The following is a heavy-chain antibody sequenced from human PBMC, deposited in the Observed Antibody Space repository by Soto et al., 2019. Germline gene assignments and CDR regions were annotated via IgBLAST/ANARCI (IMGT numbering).Heavy chain of an antibody. CDR3: ASENLEWFANWFDP. Sequence: SETLSLTCTVSGGSISSGGYYWSWIRQHPGKGLEWIGYIYYSGSTYYNPSLKSRVTISVDTSKNQFSLKLSSVTAADTAVYYCASENLEWFANWFDPWGQGTLVTVSS. J-gene: IGHJ5*02. D-gene: IGHD3-3*01. CDR2: IYYSGST. V-gene: IGHV4-31*03. CDR1: GGSISSGGYY.